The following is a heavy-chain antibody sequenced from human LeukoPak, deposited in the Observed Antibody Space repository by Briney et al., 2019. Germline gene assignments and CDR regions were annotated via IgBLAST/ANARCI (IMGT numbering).Heavy chain of an antibody. J-gene: IGHJ6*02. CDR2: ISSSSSYI. Sequence: GGSLRLSCAASGFTFSSYSMNWVRQAPGKGLEWVSSISSSSSYIYYADSVKGRFTISRGNAKNSLYLQMNSLRAEDTAVYYCARGRRDGYNFDYYYGMDVWGQGTTVTVYS. CDR3: ARGRRDGYNFDYYYGMDV. D-gene: IGHD5-24*01. CDR1: GFTFSSYS. V-gene: IGHV3-21*01.